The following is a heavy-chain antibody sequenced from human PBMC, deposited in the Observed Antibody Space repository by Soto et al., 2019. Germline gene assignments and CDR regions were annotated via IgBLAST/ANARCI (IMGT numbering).Heavy chain of an antibody. J-gene: IGHJ4*02. D-gene: IGHD6-13*01. CDR3: ARGSDSSGWSFDY. Sequence: VGSLRLSCASCGFTVSSNYMTWVRQAPGQGLEWVSIIYSGGNTYYADSVKGRLTISRDNSKNTLYLQMTSLRAEDTAVYYCARGSDSSGWSFDYWGQGTLVTVSS. V-gene: IGHV3-53*01. CDR2: IYSGGNT. CDR1: GFTVSSNY.